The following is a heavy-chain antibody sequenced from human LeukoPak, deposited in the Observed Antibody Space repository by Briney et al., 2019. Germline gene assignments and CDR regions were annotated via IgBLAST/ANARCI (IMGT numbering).Heavy chain of an antibody. Sequence: LSLTCTVSGGSISSSGYSWGWIRQAPGKGLEWVSYIAPSSSYADYTDSVTGRFTISRDNAKNSLYLHMNSLRAEDTAVYYCARGHYIMDVWGQGTTVTVSS. CDR2: IAPSSSYA. J-gene: IGHJ6*01. V-gene: IGHV3-11*03. CDR1: GGSISSSGYS. CDR3: ARGHYIMDV.